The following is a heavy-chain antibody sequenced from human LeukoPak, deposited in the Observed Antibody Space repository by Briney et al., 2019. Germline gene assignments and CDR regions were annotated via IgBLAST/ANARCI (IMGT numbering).Heavy chain of an antibody. D-gene: IGHD6-19*01. CDR1: GIVFSNTA. CDR3: GKDGGQYSSGPEFDP. V-gene: IGHV3-23*01. CDR2: ISGGGERT. Sequence: GGSLRLSCAASGIVFSNTAMNWARQSPGRGLEWVSAISGGGERTFHADSVKGRFSISRDNSKNMLYLQMNSLRADDTAIYYCGKDGGQYSSGPEFDPRGQGALVTVSS. J-gene: IGHJ5*02.